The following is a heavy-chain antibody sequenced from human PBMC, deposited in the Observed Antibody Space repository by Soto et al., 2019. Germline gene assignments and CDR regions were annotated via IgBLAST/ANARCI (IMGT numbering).Heavy chain of an antibody. CDR3: AKDRGGGIPIFGVVIVPSDY. CDR2: ISSSGGVT. J-gene: IGHJ4*02. CDR1: GFTFSSYA. D-gene: IGHD3-3*01. Sequence: DVQLLESGGGLVQPGGSLRLSCAASGFTFSSYAISWVRQAPGKGLEWVSSISSSGGVTYYADSVKGRFTISRDNSKTTLYLQMNSLRAEDTAIYYCAKDRGGGIPIFGVVIVPSDYWGQGALVTVSS. V-gene: IGHV3-23*01.